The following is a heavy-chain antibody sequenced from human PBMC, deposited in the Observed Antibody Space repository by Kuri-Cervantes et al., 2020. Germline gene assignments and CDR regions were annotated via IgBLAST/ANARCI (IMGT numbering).Heavy chain of an antibody. J-gene: IGHJ4*02. CDR3: AKARTNWNDGFIFYFDY. Sequence: GGSLRLSCAASGFTVSSNYMSWVRQAPGKGLEWVSLIYSGGPTYYADSVRGRFTISRDNAKNSLYLQMNSLRAEDTALYYCAKARTNWNDGFIFYFDYWGQGTLVTVSS. CDR1: GFTVSSNY. D-gene: IGHD1-1*01. CDR2: IYSGGPT. V-gene: IGHV3-53*05.